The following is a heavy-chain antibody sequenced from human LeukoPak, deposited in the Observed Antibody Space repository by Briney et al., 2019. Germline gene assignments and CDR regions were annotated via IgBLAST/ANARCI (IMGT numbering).Heavy chain of an antibody. CDR2: INDGGGYT. V-gene: IGHV3-23*01. CDR3: AKAVAGRFDY. J-gene: IGHJ4*02. CDR1: GFTFSTYA. D-gene: IGHD6-19*01. Sequence: GGSLRLSCAASGFTFSTYAMSWVRQAPGKGLEWVSAINDGGGYTYYADSVKGRFTISRDNSKNTLYLQMHSLRAEDTAVYYCAKAVAGRFDYWGQGTLVTVSP.